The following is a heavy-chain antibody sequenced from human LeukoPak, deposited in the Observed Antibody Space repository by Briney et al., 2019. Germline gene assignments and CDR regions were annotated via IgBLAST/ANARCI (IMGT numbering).Heavy chain of an antibody. D-gene: IGHD4-23*01. V-gene: IGHV3-21*01. Sequence: GGSLRLSCAASGFTFSSYSMNWVRQAPGKGLEWVSSISSSSSYIYYADSVKGRFTISRDNAKDSLYLQMNSLRAEDTAVYYCASFGGNSGYFDYWGQGTLVTVSS. J-gene: IGHJ4*02. CDR1: GFTFSSYS. CDR2: ISSSSSYI. CDR3: ASFGGNSGYFDY.